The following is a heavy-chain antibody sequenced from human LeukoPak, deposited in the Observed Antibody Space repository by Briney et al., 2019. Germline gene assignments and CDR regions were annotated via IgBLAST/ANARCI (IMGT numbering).Heavy chain of an antibody. V-gene: IGHV3-74*01. D-gene: IGHD6-6*01. CDR1: GFIFSQFW. J-gene: IGHJ3*02. Sequence: GGSLRLSCAGSGFIFSQFWMQWVRQVPGKGLVWVSRVNGDGSSTNYADSVKGRFTISRDNAKNTLYLQMNSLRAEDTAVYYCARDGLPAARDIWGQGTMVTVSS. CDR3: ARDGLPAARDI. CDR2: VNGDGSST.